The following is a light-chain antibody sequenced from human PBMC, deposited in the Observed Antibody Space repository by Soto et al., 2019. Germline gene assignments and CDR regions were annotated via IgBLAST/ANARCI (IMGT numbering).Light chain of an antibody. CDR3: QQYYNWPLT. V-gene: IGKV3-15*01. CDR2: GAS. CDR1: QSLSNN. J-gene: IGKJ4*01. Sequence: EIVLTQSPGTLSLSPGERATLSCRASQSLSNNIYLAWYQQKPGQAPRLLIYGASSRATGIPARFSGSGSGTEFTLTISSLQSEDFAVYYCQQYYNWPLTFGGGTKVDIK.